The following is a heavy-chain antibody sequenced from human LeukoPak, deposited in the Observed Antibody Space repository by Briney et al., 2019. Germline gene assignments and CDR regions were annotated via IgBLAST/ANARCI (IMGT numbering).Heavy chain of an antibody. V-gene: IGHV4-59*01. Sequence: PSETLSLTCTVSGASLGSYYWSWIRPAPGKGLEWIGFVYNSGATNHNPSLKRRLTISVDTAKNQFSLKLNSVTAADMAVYYCARGQYDVLTGSYYFNYWGQGTLVTVSS. D-gene: IGHD3-9*01. CDR3: ARGQYDVLTGSYYFNY. J-gene: IGHJ4*02. CDR2: VYNSGAT. CDR1: GASLGSYY.